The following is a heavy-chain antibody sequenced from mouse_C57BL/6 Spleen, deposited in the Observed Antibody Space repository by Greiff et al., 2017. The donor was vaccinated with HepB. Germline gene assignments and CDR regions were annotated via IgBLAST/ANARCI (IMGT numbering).Heavy chain of an antibody. CDR1: GYSFTDYN. J-gene: IGHJ4*01. Sequence: VQLQQSGPELVKPGASVKISCKASGYSFTDYNMNWVKQSNGKCLEWIGVINPNYGTTSYNQKFKGKATLTVDQSSSTAYMQLNSLTSEDSAVYYCSRAVYGKDYAMDYWGQGTSVTVSS. CDR3: SRAVYGKDYAMDY. D-gene: IGHD2-1*01. V-gene: IGHV1-39*01. CDR2: INPNYGTT.